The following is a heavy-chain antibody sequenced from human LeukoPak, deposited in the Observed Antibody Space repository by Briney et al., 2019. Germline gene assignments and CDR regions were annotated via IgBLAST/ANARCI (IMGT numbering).Heavy chain of an antibody. CDR1: GFKFDDYD. V-gene: IGHV3-20*04. J-gene: IGHJ5*02. CDR2: VTSDDGNT. Sequence: GGSLRLSCAASGFKFDDYDMSWVRQVPGKGLEWVAGVTSDDGNTGYGDSVKGRFAISRDNTKNSLFLQMDSLRTEDTALYYCVRAPFCSSTTRCSFEHWFDPWGQGTLVTVPS. D-gene: IGHD2/OR15-2a*01. CDR3: VRAPFCSSTTRCSFEHWFDP.